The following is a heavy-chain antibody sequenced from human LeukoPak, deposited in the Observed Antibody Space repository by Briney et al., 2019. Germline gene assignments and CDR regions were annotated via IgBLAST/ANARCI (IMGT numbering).Heavy chain of an antibody. CDR1: GFTLSNYW. CDR3: ARSDWFDP. Sequence: PGGSLRLSCTASGFTLSNYWMHWVRQAPEKGLVWVSRIYVDGRSTTYADSVKGRFVISRDNARNTLYLQMNSLRDEDTAVYYCARSDWFDPWGQGTLVTVSS. V-gene: IGHV3-74*01. CDR2: IYVDGRST. J-gene: IGHJ5*02.